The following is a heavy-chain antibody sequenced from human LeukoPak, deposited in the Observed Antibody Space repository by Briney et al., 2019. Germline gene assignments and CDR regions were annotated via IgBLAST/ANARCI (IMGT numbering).Heavy chain of an antibody. J-gene: IGHJ4*02. CDR2: ISGSGGST. CDR3: ARDRAVVADPFDY. V-gene: IGHV3-23*01. CDR1: EFTFSSYS. Sequence: PGGSLRLSCAASEFTFSSYSMQWARQARGKGLEWVSTISGSGGSTYYADSVKGRFTISRDNFKNTLFLQMNSLRAEDMAVYYCARDRAVVADPFDYWGQGTLVTVSS. D-gene: IGHD2-15*01.